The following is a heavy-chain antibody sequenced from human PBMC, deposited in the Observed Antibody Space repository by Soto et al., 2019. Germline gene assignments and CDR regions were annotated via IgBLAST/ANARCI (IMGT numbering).Heavy chain of an antibody. CDR1: GFTVSSNY. D-gene: IGHD6-19*01. CDR3: ARSSSVVGHYYYYGMDV. CDR2: IYSGSTT. Sequence: PGGSLRLSCAASGFTVSSNYMSWVLQAPGKGLEWVSVIYSGSTTYYADSVKGRFTISRDDSKNTLNLQMNSLRVEDTAVYYCARSSSVVGHYYYYGMDVWGQGTTVTVSS. J-gene: IGHJ6*02. V-gene: IGHV3-53*01.